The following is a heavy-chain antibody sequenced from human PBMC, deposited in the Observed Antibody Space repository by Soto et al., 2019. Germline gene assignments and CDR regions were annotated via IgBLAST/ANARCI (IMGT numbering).Heavy chain of an antibody. V-gene: IGHV4-59*08. Sequence: PSETLSLTCTVSGGSISSYYWSWIRQPPGKGLEWIGYIYYSGSTNYNPSLKSRVTISVDTSKNQFSLKLSSVTAADTAVYYCARLGGYDFWSGYYSIDYWGQGTLVTVSS. CDR1: GGSISSYY. CDR3: ARLGGYDFWSGYYSIDY. D-gene: IGHD3-3*01. CDR2: IYYSGST. J-gene: IGHJ4*02.